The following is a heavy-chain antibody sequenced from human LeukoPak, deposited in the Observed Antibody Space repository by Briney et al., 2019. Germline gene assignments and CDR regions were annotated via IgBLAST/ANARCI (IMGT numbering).Heavy chain of an antibody. D-gene: IGHD3-3*01. J-gene: IGHJ4*02. CDR3: ARPNPTIFGGIDY. Sequence: PGGSLRLSCAASGFTFSSYGMHWVRQAPGKGLEWVAVIWYDGSNKYYADSVKGRFTISRDNSKNTLYLQMNGLRAEDTAVYYCARPNPTIFGGIDYWGQGTLVTVSS. CDR2: IWYDGSNK. CDR1: GFTFSSYG. V-gene: IGHV3-33*01.